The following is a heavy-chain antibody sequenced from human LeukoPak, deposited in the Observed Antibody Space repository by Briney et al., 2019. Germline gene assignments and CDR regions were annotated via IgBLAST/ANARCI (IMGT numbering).Heavy chain of an antibody. J-gene: IGHJ2*01. CDR3: AREGDDGDYVRRVGYFDL. CDR2: ISSSGSTI. Sequence: GGSLRLSCAASGFTFSSYEMNWVRQAPGKGLEWVSDISSSGSTIYYADSVKGRFTISRDNAKNSLYLQMNSLRAEDTAVYYCAREGDDGDYVRRVGYFDLWGRGTLVTVSS. D-gene: IGHD4-17*01. V-gene: IGHV3-48*03. CDR1: GFTFSSYE.